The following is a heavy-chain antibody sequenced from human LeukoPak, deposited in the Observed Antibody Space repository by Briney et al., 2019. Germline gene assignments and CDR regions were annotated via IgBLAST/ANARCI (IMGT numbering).Heavy chain of an antibody. V-gene: IGHV1-69*05. CDR2: IIPIFGTA. Sequence: SVKVSCKASGGTFSSYAISWVRQAPGQGIEWMGGIIPIFGTANYAQKFQGRVTITTDESTSPAYMELSSLRSEDTAVYYCAREGYCSGGSCYDYWGQGTLVTVSS. J-gene: IGHJ4*02. CDR1: GGTFSSYA. D-gene: IGHD2-15*01. CDR3: AREGYCSGGSCYDY.